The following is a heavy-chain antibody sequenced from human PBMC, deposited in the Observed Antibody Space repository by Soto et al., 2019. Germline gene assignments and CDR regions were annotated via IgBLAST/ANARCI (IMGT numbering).Heavy chain of an antibody. D-gene: IGHD2-15*01. CDR1: GGSFSGYY. CDR2: INHSGST. V-gene: IGHV4-34*01. Sequence: SETLSLTCAVYGGSFSGYYWSWIRQPPGKGLEWIGEINHSGSTNYNPSLKSRVTISVDTSKNQFSLKLSSVTAADTAVYYCARVYCSGGICYTNYYSYYYVDVWGKGPTVTVSS. J-gene: IGHJ6*03. CDR3: ARVYCSGGICYTNYYSYYYVDV.